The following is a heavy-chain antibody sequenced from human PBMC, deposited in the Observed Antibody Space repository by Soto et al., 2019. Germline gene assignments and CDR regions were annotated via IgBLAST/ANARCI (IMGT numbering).Heavy chain of an antibody. CDR1: EFIFSKYG. J-gene: IGHJ5*02. V-gene: IGHV3-30*03. CDR2: ISYEGTNK. CDR3: ARDLPPGYLDTSGSFFHLDP. Sequence: GGSMSHSYAASEFIFSKYGRHWVRQNPGRGLEWVASISYEGTNKIYADSVKGRFTISRDNSKNTLFLHMDTLRAEDTALYHCARDLPPGYLDTSGSFFHLDPWGQGTLVTAPQ. D-gene: IGHD3-22*01.